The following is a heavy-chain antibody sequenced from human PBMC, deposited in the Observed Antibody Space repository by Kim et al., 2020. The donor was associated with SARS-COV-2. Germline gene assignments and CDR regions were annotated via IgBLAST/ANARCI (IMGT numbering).Heavy chain of an antibody. V-gene: IGHV4-59*13. D-gene: IGHD2-15*01. CDR2: ISYTGST. Sequence: SETLSLTCTGSGASMNTYHWTWIRQLPGKRLEWIGYISYTGSTNYNPSLNRRIIISTDTSKNQFSLRLSSVTAADTATYYCARGGNVAANWRYYIDYWGPGALVTVSS. J-gene: IGHJ4*02. CDR3: ARGGNVAANWRYYIDY. CDR1: GASMNTYH.